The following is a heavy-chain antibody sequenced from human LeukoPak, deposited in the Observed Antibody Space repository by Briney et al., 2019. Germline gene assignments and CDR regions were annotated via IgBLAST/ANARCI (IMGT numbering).Heavy chain of an antibody. D-gene: IGHD2-21*01. V-gene: IGHV4-34*01. J-gene: IGHJ5*02. CDR1: GGSFSGYY. CDR3: ARRRGATVALNWFDP. CDR2: INHSGST. Sequence: PSETLSLTRAVYGGSFSGYYWSWIRQPPGKGLEWIGEINHSGSTNYNPSLKSRVTISVDTSKNQFSLKLSSVTAADTAVYYCARRRGATVALNWFDPWGQGTLVTVSS.